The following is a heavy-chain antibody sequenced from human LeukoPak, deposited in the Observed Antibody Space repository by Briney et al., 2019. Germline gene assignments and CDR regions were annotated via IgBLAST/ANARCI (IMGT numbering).Heavy chain of an antibody. CDR3: AASKFVRLSY. V-gene: IGHV3-23*01. CDR2: ISGSGGST. J-gene: IGHJ4*02. Sequence: GGSLRLSCAASGFTFSSYAMSWVRQAPEKGLEWVSAISGSGGSTYYADSVKGRFTISRDNSKNTLYLQMNSLRAEDTAVYYCAASKFVRLSYWGQGTLVTVSS. D-gene: IGHD3-10*01. CDR1: GFTFSSYA.